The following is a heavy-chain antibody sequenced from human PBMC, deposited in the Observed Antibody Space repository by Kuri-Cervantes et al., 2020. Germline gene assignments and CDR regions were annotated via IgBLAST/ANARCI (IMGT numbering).Heavy chain of an antibody. CDR3: ARSLLSRGNV. Sequence: GESLKISCAASGFTFSSYSMNWVRQAPGKGLGWVSYISSSSSTIYYADSVKGRFTISRDNAKNSLYLQMNSLRAEDTAVYYCARSLLSRGNVWGKGTTVTVSS. CDR1: GFTFSSYS. V-gene: IGHV3-48*04. CDR2: ISSSSSTI. J-gene: IGHJ6*04.